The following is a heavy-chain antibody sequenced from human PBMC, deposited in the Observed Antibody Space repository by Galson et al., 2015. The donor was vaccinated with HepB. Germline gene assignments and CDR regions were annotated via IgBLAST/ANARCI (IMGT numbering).Heavy chain of an antibody. CDR1: GFTFSSYS. CDR2: ISSSSSTI. V-gene: IGHV3-48*02. J-gene: IGHJ6*03. Sequence: SLRLSCAASGFTFSSYSMNWVRQAPGKGLEWVSYISSSSSTIYYADSVKGRFTISRDNAKNSLYLQMNSLRDEDTAVYYCARDGATDYDFWSGYSSSYYMDVWGKGTTVTVSS. D-gene: IGHD3-3*01. CDR3: ARDGATDYDFWSGYSSSYYMDV.